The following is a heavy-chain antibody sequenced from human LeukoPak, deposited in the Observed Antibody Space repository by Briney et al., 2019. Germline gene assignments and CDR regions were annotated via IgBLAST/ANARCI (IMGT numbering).Heavy chain of an antibody. D-gene: IGHD7-27*01. CDR1: GGSLSSYY. CDR2: IYYRGST. Sequence: SETLSLTCTVSGGSLSSYYWSWIPQPPGKGLECSGHIYYRGSTNYHPSLKSGVTISVDTSKNQFSLKLSSVTAADPALYYWAAGGADWGAYYYYMDVWGKGTTVTVSS. V-gene: IGHV4-59*01. J-gene: IGHJ6*03. CDR3: AAGGADWGAYYYYMDV.